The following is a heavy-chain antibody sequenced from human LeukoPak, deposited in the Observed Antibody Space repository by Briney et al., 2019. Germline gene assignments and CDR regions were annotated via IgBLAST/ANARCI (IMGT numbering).Heavy chain of an antibody. D-gene: IGHD3-10*01. J-gene: IGHJ4*02. CDR3: ARDVYYGSGSYFFDY. V-gene: IGHV3-30*03. Sequence: GGSLRLSCAASGFTFSNYGMHWVRQAPGKGLEWVALISYDGSNKYYADSVKGRFTISRDNAENSLYLQMNSLRAEDTAVYYCARDVYYGSGSYFFDYWGQGTLVTVSS. CDR1: GFTFSNYG. CDR2: ISYDGSNK.